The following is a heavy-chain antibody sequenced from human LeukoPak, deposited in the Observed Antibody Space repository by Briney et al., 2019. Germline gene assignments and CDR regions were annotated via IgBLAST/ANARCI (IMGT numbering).Heavy chain of an antibody. V-gene: IGHV4-59*08. CDR3: ARRLGDYVYAFDI. Sequence: SETLSLTCTVSGGSISSYYWSWIRQPPGKGLEWIGYIYYSGSTNYNPSLKSRVTISVDTSKSQFSLKLSSVTAADTAVYYCARRLGDYVYAFDIWGQGAMVTVSS. CDR2: IYYSGST. J-gene: IGHJ3*02. D-gene: IGHD4-17*01. CDR1: GGSISSYY.